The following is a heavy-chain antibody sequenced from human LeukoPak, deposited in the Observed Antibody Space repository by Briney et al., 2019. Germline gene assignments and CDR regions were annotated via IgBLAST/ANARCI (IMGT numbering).Heavy chain of an antibody. CDR3: AKDLRGYYDLEAFFDY. V-gene: IGHV3-23*01. CDR1: GFTFSGYA. CDR2: LSGSGGYT. J-gene: IGHJ4*02. D-gene: IGHD3-3*01. Sequence: GGSLRLSCAASGFTFSGYAMSWVRQAPGKGLEWVSGLSGSGGYTYYADSVKGRFTISRDNSNNTLYLQMNSLRAEDTAIYYCAKDLRGYYDLEAFFDYWGLGTLVTVSS.